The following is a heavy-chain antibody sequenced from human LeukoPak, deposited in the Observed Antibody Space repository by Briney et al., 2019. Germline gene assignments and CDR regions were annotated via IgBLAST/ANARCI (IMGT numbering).Heavy chain of an antibody. CDR2: IYYSGST. Sequence: SETLSLTCSVSAGSISSSSYYWGWIRQAPGKGLEWIGSIYYSGSTYYNPSLKSRVTLSVDTSKNQFSLKLSSVTAADTAVYYCARHERIAVEFFDYWGQGTLVTVSS. V-gene: IGHV4-39*01. J-gene: IGHJ4*02. CDR1: AGSISSSSYY. CDR3: ARHERIAVEFFDY. D-gene: IGHD6-19*01.